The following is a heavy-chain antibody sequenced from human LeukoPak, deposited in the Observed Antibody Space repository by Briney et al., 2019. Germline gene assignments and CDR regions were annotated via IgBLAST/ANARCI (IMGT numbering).Heavy chain of an antibody. CDR1: GFTVSTNY. D-gene: IGHD5-18*01. J-gene: IGHJ4*02. CDR2: IYSGGST. CDR3: ARERINSYGSPFGY. Sequence: TGGSLRLSCAASGFTVSTNYMSWVRQAPGKGLEWVSVIYSGGSTYYADSVKGRFTISRDNSKNTLYLKMNSLRAEDTAVYYCARERINSYGSPFGYWGQGTLVTVSS. V-gene: IGHV3-53*01.